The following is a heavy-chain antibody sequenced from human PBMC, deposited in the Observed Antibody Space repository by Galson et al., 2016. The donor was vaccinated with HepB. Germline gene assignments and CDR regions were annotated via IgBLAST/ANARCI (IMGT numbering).Heavy chain of an antibody. J-gene: IGHJ3*01. CDR3: LADTYDFDL. D-gene: IGHD2-15*01. Sequence: SLRLSCAASGFTISNLWMNWVRQAAGKGLEWVANIKQDGSQENYVDSVKGRFTISRDNAKNSLYLQMNSLRVEDTAVYYCLADTYDFDLWGQGTMVGVSS. CDR2: IKQDGSQE. V-gene: IGHV3-7*01. CDR1: GFTISNLW.